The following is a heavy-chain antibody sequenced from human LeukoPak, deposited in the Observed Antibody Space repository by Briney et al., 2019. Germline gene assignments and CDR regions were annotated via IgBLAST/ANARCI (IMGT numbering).Heavy chain of an antibody. CDR3: ARGGITVIVVEY. CDR2: ISYDGSNK. Sequence: PGGSLRLSCAASGFTFSSYAMHWVRQAPGKGLEWVAVISYDGSNKYYADSVKGRFTISRDNAKNSLYLQMNSLRAGDTAVYYCARGGITVIVVEYWGQGTLVTVSS. J-gene: IGHJ4*02. D-gene: IGHD3-22*01. CDR1: GFTFSSYA. V-gene: IGHV3-30-3*01.